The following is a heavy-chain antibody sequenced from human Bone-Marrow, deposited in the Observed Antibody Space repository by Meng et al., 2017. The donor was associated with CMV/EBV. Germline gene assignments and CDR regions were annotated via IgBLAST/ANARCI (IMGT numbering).Heavy chain of an antibody. CDR3: ARKDYYGSGKGSSNDY. CDR1: GFTFGDYA. CDR2: IRSKAYGGTI. D-gene: IGHD3-10*01. Sequence: GSLRLSCTASGFTFGDYAMSWVRQAPGKGLEWVGFIRSKAYGGTIEYAASVKGRFTISRDDSKSLAYLQMNSLKTEDTAVYYCARKDYYGSGKGSSNDYWGQGTLVTVSS. J-gene: IGHJ4*02. V-gene: IGHV3-49*04.